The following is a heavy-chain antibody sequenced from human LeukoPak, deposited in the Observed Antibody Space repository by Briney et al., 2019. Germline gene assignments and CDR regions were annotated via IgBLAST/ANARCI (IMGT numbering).Heavy chain of an antibody. CDR1: GFTFDDYA. Sequence: GGSLRLSCAASGFTFDDYAMHWVRQAPGKGLEWVSYISSSGSTIYYADSVKGRFTISRDNAKNSLYLQMNSLRADDTAVYYCVKKGQADDDGKPDWGQGTLVTVSS. J-gene: IGHJ4*02. CDR2: ISSSGSTI. CDR3: VKKGQADDDGKPD. V-gene: IGHV3-11*01. D-gene: IGHD1-1*01.